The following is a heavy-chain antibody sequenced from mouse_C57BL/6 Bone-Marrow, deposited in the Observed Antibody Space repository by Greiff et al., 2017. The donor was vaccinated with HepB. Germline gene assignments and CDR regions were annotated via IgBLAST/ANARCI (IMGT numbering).Heavy chain of an antibody. J-gene: IGHJ2*01. V-gene: IGHV5-15*01. CDR3: ARHNYGSSSGYFDY. D-gene: IGHD1-1*01. Sequence: EVQLVESGGGLVQPGGSLKLSCAASGFTFSDYGMAWVRQAPRKGPEWVAFISNLAYSIYYADTVTGRFTISRENAKNTLYLEMSSLRSEDTAMYYCARHNYGSSSGYFDYWGQGTTLTVSS. CDR2: ISNLAYSI. CDR1: GFTFSDYG.